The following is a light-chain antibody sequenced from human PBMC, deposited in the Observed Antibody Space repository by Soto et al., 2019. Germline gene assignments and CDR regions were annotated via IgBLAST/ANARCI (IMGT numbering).Light chain of an antibody. CDR3: CSYAGSYTHV. CDR2: DVI. CDR1: SSDVGRYNF. V-gene: IGLV2-11*01. Sequence: QSLLTQPRSVSGSPGQSVTISCTGTSSDVGRYNFVSWYQQHPDKAPKLMIYDVIKRPSGVPDRFSGSKSGNTASLTIYGLQAEDEADYHCCSYAGSYTHVFGTGTKVTVL. J-gene: IGLJ1*01.